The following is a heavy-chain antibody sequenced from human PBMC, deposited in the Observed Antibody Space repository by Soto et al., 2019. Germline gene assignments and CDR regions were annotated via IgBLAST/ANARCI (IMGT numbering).Heavy chain of an antibody. D-gene: IGHD2-2*01. J-gene: IGHJ4*02. V-gene: IGHV3-23*01. Sequence: EVQLLESGGGLVQPGGSLRLSCAASGFTFSSYAMSWVRQAPGKGLEWVSAISGSGGSTYYADSVKGRFTISRDNSKNTLYLQMNSLRAEDTAVYYCAKGGPQYQLLFSPFDYWGQGTLVTVSS. CDR1: GFTFSSYA. CDR3: AKGGPQYQLLFSPFDY. CDR2: ISGSGGST.